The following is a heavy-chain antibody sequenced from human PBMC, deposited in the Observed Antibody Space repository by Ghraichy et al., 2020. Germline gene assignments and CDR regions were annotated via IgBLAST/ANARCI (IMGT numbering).Heavy chain of an antibody. CDR1: GFTFSSYW. CDR3: AAPNYSGSYSMPYYFDY. CDR2: IKQDGSEK. V-gene: IGHV3-7*01. Sequence: GSLRLSCAASGFTFSSYWMSWVRQAPGKGLEWVANIKQDGSEKYYVDSVKGRFTISRDNAKNSLYLQMNSLRAEDTAVYYCAAPNYSGSYSMPYYFDYWGQGTLVTVSS. J-gene: IGHJ4*02. D-gene: IGHD1-26*01.